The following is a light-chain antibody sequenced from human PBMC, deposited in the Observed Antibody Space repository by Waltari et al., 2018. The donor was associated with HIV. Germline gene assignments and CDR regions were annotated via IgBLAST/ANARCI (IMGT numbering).Light chain of an antibody. V-gene: IGLV1-36*01. CDR2: YDD. J-gene: IGLJ1*01. Sequence: QSVLTQPPSVSEAPRQRVTISCSGSSSNLGNTAVHWYQQVPGKAPKLLIYYDDLLSSGVSDRFSGSKSGTSASLAIRGLQSEDEAEYYCAAWDDYLNGYVFGSGTKVTVL. CDR3: AAWDDYLNGYV. CDR1: SSNLGNTA.